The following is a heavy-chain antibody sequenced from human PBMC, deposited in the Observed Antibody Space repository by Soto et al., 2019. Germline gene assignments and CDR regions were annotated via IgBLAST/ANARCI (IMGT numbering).Heavy chain of an antibody. CDR1: GGSFSTYY. CDR2: INHSGSN. J-gene: IGHJ3*02. D-gene: IGHD3-9*01. Sequence: SETLSITCVVSGGSFSTYYYNWIRQSPGKGLEWIGEINHSGSNNYSPSLKSRVTMSLDTSKNQFSLKLTSVTAADTAVYYCARGGSNDWQVAFDIWGQGTMVTVSS. CDR3: ARGGSNDWQVAFDI. V-gene: IGHV4-34*01.